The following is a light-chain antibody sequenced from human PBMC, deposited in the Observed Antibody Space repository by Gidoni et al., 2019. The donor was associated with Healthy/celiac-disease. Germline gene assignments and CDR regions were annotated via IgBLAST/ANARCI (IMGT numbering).Light chain of an antibody. Sequence: EFVLTHSPATLSWSPGERATLACRASQSVSSYLAWYQQKPGQAPRLLIYDASNRATGIPARFSGSGSGTDFTLTISSLEPEDVAVYYCQQRSNWPGTFGQGTKVEIK. J-gene: IGKJ1*01. CDR1: QSVSSY. CDR2: DAS. CDR3: QQRSNWPGT. V-gene: IGKV3-11*01.